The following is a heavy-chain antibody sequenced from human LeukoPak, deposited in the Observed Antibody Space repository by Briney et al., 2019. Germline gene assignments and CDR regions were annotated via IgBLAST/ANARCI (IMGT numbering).Heavy chain of an antibody. Sequence: PSGTLSLTCTVSGGSLSRYYWGWVRQPPGKGLEWVGYIYYSGSTNYNPSLKSRVTISVDTSKNQFSLKLSSVTAADTAVYYCARASPEREWLLPIGAFDIWGQGTMVTVS. D-gene: IGHD3-3*01. V-gene: IGHV4-59*01. CDR2: IYYSGST. CDR3: ARASPEREWLLPIGAFDI. J-gene: IGHJ3*02. CDR1: GGSLSRYY.